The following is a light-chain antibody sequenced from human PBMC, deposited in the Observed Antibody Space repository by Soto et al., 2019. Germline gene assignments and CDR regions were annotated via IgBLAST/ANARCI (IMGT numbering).Light chain of an antibody. CDR2: GIY. CDR1: HTISSSY. CDR3: QQYVTSSPRT. Sequence: EIVLTQSPRTLSLSPGERATLSCRASHTISSSYLAWYQQKPGQAPRLLMNGIYRWATCIPDRFSGSGSGTYFSLTITRLEPEDFAVYYCQQYVTSSPRTFGQGTKVEIK. V-gene: IGKV3-20*01. J-gene: IGKJ1*01.